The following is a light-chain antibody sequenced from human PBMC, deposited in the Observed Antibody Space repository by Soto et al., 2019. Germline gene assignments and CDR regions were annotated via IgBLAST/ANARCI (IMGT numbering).Light chain of an antibody. J-gene: IGLJ3*02. CDR2: EVS. CDR3: FSYTTSSTLV. V-gene: IGLV2-14*01. Sequence: QSALTQPASVSGSPGQSITISCTGTSSDVGGYNYVSWYQQHPAKAPKLMIYEVSNRPSGVSHRFSGSKSGNTASLTISGLQAEAEAESYCFSYTTSSTLVFGGGTQLTVL. CDR1: SSDVGGYNY.